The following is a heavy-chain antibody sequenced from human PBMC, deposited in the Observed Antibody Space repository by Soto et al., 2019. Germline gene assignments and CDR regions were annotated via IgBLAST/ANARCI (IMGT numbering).Heavy chain of an antibody. J-gene: IGHJ2*01. V-gene: IGHV3-21*01. CDR2: ITSSSSYI. CDR3: ARDHTYYESSAYYPVGRWYLDR. Sequence: EVQLVESGGGLVKPGGSLRLSCAASGFTFSSYSMNWVRQAPGKGLEWVESITSSSSYIYYADSVKGRFTISRDNAKNSLYQQMNSLRAGKTAVYYCARDHTYYESSAYYPVGRWYLDRCGRGTLVTVSS. CDR1: GFTFSSYS. D-gene: IGHD3-22*01.